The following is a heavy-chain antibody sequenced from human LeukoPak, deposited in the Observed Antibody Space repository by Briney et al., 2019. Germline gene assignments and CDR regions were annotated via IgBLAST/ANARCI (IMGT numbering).Heavy chain of an antibody. CDR1: GFTFSSYS. D-gene: IGHD3-22*01. Sequence: GGSLRLSCAASGFTFSSYSTNWVRQAPGKGLEWVSSISSSSSYIYYADSVKGRFTISRDNARNSLYLQMNSLRAEDTAVYYCARDDSSGYYTNFDYWGQGTLVTVSS. J-gene: IGHJ4*02. CDR2: ISSSSSYI. CDR3: ARDDSSGYYTNFDY. V-gene: IGHV3-21*01.